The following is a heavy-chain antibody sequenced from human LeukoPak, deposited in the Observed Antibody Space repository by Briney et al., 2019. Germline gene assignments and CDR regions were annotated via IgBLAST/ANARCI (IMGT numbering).Heavy chain of an antibody. J-gene: IGHJ6*03. V-gene: IGHV3-33*01. CDR1: GFTFSSYG. Sequence: GGSLRLSCAASGFTFSSYGMHWVRQTPGKGLEWVAVIWYDGSNKYYADSVKGRFTISRDNSKNTLYLQMNSLRAEDTAVYYCARDGVTTRRQTYYYYMDVWGKGTTVTVSS. D-gene: IGHD4-11*01. CDR3: ARDGVTTRRQTYYYYMDV. CDR2: IWYDGSNK.